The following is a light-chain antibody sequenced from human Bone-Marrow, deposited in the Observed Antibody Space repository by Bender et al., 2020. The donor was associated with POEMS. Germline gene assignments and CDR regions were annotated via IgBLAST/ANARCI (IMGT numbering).Light chain of an antibody. CDR2: DVT. Sequence: QSALTQPASVSGSPGQSITISCSGTSSDVGGYNYVPWYQQHPGKAPTLMIYDVTKRPSGVSYRFSGSKSGNTASLTISGLQAEDEADYYCSSYTRSTSVVFGGGTNLPVL. CDR1: SSDVGGYNY. J-gene: IGLJ2*01. CDR3: SSYTRSTSVV. V-gene: IGLV2-14*01.